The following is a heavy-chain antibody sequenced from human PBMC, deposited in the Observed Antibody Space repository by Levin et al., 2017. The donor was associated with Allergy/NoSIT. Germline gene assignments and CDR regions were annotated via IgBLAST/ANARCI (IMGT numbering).Heavy chain of an antibody. CDR3: TTDPYYDFWSGYNFDY. J-gene: IGHJ4*02. Sequence: GESLKISCAASGFTFSNAWMSWVRQAPGKGLEWVGRIKSKTDGGTTDYAAPVKGRFTISRDDSKNTLYLQMNSLKTEDTAVYYCTTDPYYDFWSGYNFDYWGQGTLVTVSS. D-gene: IGHD3-3*01. CDR1: GFTFSNAW. CDR2: IKSKTDGGTT. V-gene: IGHV3-15*01.